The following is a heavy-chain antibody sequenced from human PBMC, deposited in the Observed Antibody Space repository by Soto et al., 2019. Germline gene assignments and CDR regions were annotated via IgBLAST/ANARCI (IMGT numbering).Heavy chain of an antibody. CDR3: AKARLYYYDSSGSGSY. CDR1: GFTFNSFG. CDR2: ISYDGSTK. Sequence: PGGSLRLSCAVSGFTFNSFGMNWVRQAPAKGLEWVAVISYDGSTKYHADSVKGRFIISRDNSKNTLYLQMNSLRAEDTAVYYCAKARLYYYDSSGSGSYWGQGTLVTVSS. V-gene: IGHV3-30*18. D-gene: IGHD3-22*01. J-gene: IGHJ4*02.